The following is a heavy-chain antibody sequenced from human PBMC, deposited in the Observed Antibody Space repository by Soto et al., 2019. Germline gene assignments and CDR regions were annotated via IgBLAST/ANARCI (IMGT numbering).Heavy chain of an antibody. D-gene: IGHD6-6*01. CDR2: IYYSGST. CDR1: GGSISSGDYY. CDR3: ARGWGYSSSFGFGNWFDP. J-gene: IGHJ5*02. Sequence: QVKLQESGPGLVKPSQTLSLTCTVSGGSISSGDYYWSWIRQPPGKGLEWIGYIYYSGSTYYNPPRKRRVTISVDRSKDQFPLKLSSVTAADTAVYYCARGWGYSSSFGFGNWFDPWGQGTLVTVSS. V-gene: IGHV4-30-4*01.